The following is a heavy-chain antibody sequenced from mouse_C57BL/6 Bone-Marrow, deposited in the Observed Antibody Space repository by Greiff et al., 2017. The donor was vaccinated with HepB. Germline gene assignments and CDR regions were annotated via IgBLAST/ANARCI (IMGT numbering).Heavy chain of an antibody. V-gene: IGHV3-6*01. J-gene: IGHJ2*01. CDR2: ISYDGSN. Sequence: EVKLMESGPGLVKPSQSLSLTCSVTGYSITRGYYWNWIRQFPGNKLEWMGYISYDGSNNSNPSLKNRIPITRDTSKNQFFLTLNSVTTEDTATYYSAREGDYDYFDYWGQGTTLTVSS. CDR3: AREGDYDYFDY. D-gene: IGHD2-4*01. CDR1: GYSITRGYY.